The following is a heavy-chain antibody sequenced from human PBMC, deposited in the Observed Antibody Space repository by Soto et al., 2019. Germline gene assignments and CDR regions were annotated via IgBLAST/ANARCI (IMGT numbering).Heavy chain of an antibody. CDR1: GGSISSSSYY. V-gene: IGHV4-39*01. CDR2: IYYSGST. Sequence: SETLSLTCTVSGGSISSSSYYWGWIRQPPGKGLEWIGSIYYSGSTYYNPSLKSRVTISVDTSKNQFSLKLSSVTAADTAVYYCARRNYDGSGYYYYYYGMDVWGQGTTVTVSS. CDR3: ARRNYDGSGYYYYYYGMDV. J-gene: IGHJ6*02. D-gene: IGHD3-22*01.